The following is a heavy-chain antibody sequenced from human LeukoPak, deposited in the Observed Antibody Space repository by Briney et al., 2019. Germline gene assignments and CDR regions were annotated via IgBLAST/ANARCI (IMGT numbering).Heavy chain of an antibody. J-gene: IGHJ3*02. CDR1: GGYISSSSYY. D-gene: IGHD3-22*01. Sequence: PSETLSLTCTVSGGYISSSSYYWGWIRQPPEKGLEWIGSIYYSGSTYYNPSLKSRVTISVDTSKNQFSLKLSSVTAADTAVYYCASRSPITMIVVVTGAFDIWGQGTMVTVSS. CDR2: IYYSGST. CDR3: ASRSPITMIVVVTGAFDI. V-gene: IGHV4-39*01.